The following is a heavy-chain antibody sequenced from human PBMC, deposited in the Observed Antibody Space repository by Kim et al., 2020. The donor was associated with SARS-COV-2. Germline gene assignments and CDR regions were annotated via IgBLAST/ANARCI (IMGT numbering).Heavy chain of an antibody. CDR1: GGSISSYY. Sequence: SETLSLTCIVSGGSISSYYWSWIRQPPGKGLEWIGYIYYSGSTNYNRSLKSRVTISVDTSKNQFSLKLSAVTAADTAVYYWATERMLRYYDSSGYYDYWGQGTLVTHSS. V-gene: IGHV4-59*01. J-gene: IGHJ4*02. CDR3: ATERMLRYYDSSGYYDY. CDR2: IYYSGST. D-gene: IGHD3-22*01.